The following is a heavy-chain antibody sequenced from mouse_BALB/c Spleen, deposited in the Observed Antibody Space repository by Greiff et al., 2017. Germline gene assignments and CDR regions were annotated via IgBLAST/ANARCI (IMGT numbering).Heavy chain of an antibody. CDR2: INPSNGGT. V-gene: IGHV1S81*02. D-gene: IGHD1-1*01. CDR3: TRSFYYGSSYWFAY. CDR1: GYTFTSYY. Sequence: VKLMESGAELVKPGASVKLSCKASGYTFTSYYMYWVKQRPGQGLEWIGEINPSNGGTNFNEKFKSKATLTVDKSSSTAYMQLSSLTSEDSAVYYCTRSFYYGSSYWFAYWGQGTLVTVSA. J-gene: IGHJ3*01.